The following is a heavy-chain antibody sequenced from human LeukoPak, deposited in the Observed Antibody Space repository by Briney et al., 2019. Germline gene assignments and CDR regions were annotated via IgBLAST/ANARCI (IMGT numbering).Heavy chain of an antibody. CDR2: ISYDGANE. Sequence: GRSLRLSCAASGVTFSRYGMHWVRQAPGKGLEWVAAISYDGANEAYADYVKGRFTISRDNAKNTLYLQMNSLRTDDTAMYYCARDYPRGGTLGTFDYWGQGTLVTVSS. V-gene: IGHV3-30-3*01. CDR3: ARDYPRGGTLGTFDY. D-gene: IGHD1-1*01. CDR1: GVTFSRYG. J-gene: IGHJ4*02.